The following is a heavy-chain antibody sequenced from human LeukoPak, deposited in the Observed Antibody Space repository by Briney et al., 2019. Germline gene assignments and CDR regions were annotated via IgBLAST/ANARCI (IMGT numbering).Heavy chain of an antibody. V-gene: IGHV3-23*01. CDR3: ARGKTTVTTYFDY. Sequence: QPGGSLRLSCAASGFTFSSYAMNWVRQAPGKGLEWVSAISGSGGSTYYADSVKGRFTISRDDAKNSLYLQMNSLRAEDTAVYYCARGKTTVTTYFDYWGQGTLVTVSS. CDR1: GFTFSSYA. J-gene: IGHJ4*02. D-gene: IGHD4-17*01. CDR2: ISGSGGST.